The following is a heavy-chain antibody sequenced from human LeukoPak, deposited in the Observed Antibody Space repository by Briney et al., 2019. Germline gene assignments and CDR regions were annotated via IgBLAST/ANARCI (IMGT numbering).Heavy chain of an antibody. V-gene: IGHV3-15*01. J-gene: IGHJ5*02. CDR2: IKSKTDGGTT. Sequence: GGSLRLSCAASGFTFSNAWMSWVRQAPGKGLEWVGRIKSKTDGGTTDYAAPVKGRFTISRDDSKNTLYLQMNSLKTEDTAVYYCTTDYGDNPNNWFDPWGQGTLVTVSS. CDR3: TTDYGDNPNNWFDP. CDR1: GFTFSNAW. D-gene: IGHD4/OR15-4a*01.